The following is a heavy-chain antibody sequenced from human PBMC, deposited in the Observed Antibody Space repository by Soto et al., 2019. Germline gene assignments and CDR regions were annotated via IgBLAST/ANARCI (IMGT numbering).Heavy chain of an antibody. J-gene: IGHJ3*02. CDR3: TTWGDI. Sequence: EERLVESGGGSVRPGESLRLSCAASGFSFSGAWMSRIRQAPGKGPEWVGRLKSKASGGTADYAAPVNGRFTISRDDSKNTLYLQMNSLKTEDTAVYFCTTWGDILSQGTMVSVSS. V-gene: IGHV3-15*07. CDR1: GFSFSGAW. D-gene: IGHD7-27*01. CDR2: LKSKASGGTA.